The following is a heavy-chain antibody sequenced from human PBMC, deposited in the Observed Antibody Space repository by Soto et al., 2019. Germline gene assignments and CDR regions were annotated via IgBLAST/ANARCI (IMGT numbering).Heavy chain of an antibody. D-gene: IGHD3-16*02. J-gene: IGHJ4*02. CDR1: GFSLSTSGVG. CDR2: IYWDDDK. V-gene: IGHV2-5*02. CDR3: AHVFNSNSGSYRYFDY. Sequence: QITLKESGPTLVKPTQTLTLTCTFSGFSLSTSGVGVGWIRQPPGKALEWLALIYWDDDKRYSPSLKSSLTITKDTSKNQVVLTMTTMDPVDTATYYCAHVFNSNSGSYRYFDYWGQGTLVTVSS.